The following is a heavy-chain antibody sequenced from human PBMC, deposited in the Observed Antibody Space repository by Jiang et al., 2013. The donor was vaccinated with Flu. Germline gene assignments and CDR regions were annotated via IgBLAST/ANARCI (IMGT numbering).Heavy chain of an antibody. D-gene: IGHD3-16*01. J-gene: IGHJ3*02. V-gene: IGHV3-30*01. Sequence: KYYADSVKGRFTISRDNSKNTLYLQMNGLRAEDTAVYYCAREGGRRGAFDIWGQGTMVTVSS. CDR3: AREGGRRGAFDI. CDR2: K.